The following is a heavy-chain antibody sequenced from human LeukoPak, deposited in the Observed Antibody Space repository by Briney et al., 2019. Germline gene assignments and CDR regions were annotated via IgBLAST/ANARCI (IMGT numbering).Heavy chain of an antibody. CDR1: GYTFTGYY. J-gene: IGHJ6*03. V-gene: IGHV1-2*02. CDR2: INPNSGGT. CDR3: ARPPLPNYYYYYMDV. Sequence: ASVKVSCKASGYTFTGYYMHWVRQAPGQGLEWMGWINPNSGGTNYAQKFQGRVTMTRDTSISTAYMELSRLRSDDTAVYYCARPPLPNYYYYYMDVWGKGTTVTISS.